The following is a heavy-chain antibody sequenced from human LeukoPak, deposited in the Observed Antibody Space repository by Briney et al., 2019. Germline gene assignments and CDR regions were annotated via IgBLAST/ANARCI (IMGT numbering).Heavy chain of an antibody. CDR1: GFTVGSYY. D-gene: IGHD4-23*01. Sequence: PGGSLRLSCAASGFTVGSYYMNWVRQAPGKGLEWVSVIYSGGSQSSADSVKGRFTISRDNSKNTLYLQMNSLRAEDTAVYYCAGSTTVAYYWGQGTLVTVSS. J-gene: IGHJ4*02. CDR3: AGSTTVAYY. CDR2: IYSGGSQ. V-gene: IGHV3-53*01.